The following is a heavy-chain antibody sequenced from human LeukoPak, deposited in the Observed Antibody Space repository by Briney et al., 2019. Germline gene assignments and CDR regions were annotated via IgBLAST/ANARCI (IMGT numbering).Heavy chain of an antibody. Sequence: SETLSLTCTVSGGSISSYYWSWIRQPPGKGLEWIGYIYYSGSTNYNPSLKSRVTISVDTSKNQFSLKLSSVTAADTAVYYCARSPYYYDSSGYYDYWGQGTLVTASS. CDR2: IYYSGST. D-gene: IGHD3-22*01. J-gene: IGHJ4*02. V-gene: IGHV4-59*01. CDR1: GGSISSYY. CDR3: ARSPYYYDSSGYYDY.